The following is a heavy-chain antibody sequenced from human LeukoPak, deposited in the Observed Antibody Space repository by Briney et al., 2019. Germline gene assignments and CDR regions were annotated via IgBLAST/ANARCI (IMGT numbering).Heavy chain of an antibody. V-gene: IGHV1-18*01. CDR1: GYTFSRYA. CDR2: ISTYNGNT. Sequence: ASVKVSCKDSGYTFSRYAINWVRQAPGQGLEWMGWISTYNGNTNYAQKLQGRVTMTTDTSTTTAYMELRSLRSDDTAVYYCARQDSSGYYYFDYWGQGTLVTVSS. D-gene: IGHD3-22*01. J-gene: IGHJ4*02. CDR3: ARQDSSGYYYFDY.